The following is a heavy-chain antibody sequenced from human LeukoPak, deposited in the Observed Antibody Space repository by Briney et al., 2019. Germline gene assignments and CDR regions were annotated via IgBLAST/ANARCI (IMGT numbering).Heavy chain of an antibody. V-gene: IGHV1-69*13. CDR3: ARGGYSYGYMGYFDY. CDR2: IIPIFGTA. Sequence: SVKVSCKTSGGTFSSYAISWVRQAPGQGLEWMGGIIPIFGTANYAQKFQGRVTITADESTSTAYMELRSLRSDDTAVYYCARGGYSYGYMGYFDYWGQGTLVTVSS. CDR1: GGTFSSYA. D-gene: IGHD5-18*01. J-gene: IGHJ4*02.